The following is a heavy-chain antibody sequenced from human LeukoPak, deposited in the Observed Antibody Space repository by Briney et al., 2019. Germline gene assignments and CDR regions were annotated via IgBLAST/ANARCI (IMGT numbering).Heavy chain of an antibody. V-gene: IGHV1-8*02. Sequence: ASVKVSCKASGYTFTGYYMHWVRQAPGQGLEWMGWMNPNSGNTGYAQKFQGRVTMTRNTSISTAYMELSSLRSEDTAVYYCARMWSGYFYYYYYGMDVWGQGTTVTVSS. CDR1: GYTFTGYY. CDR3: ARMWSGYFYYYYYGMDV. D-gene: IGHD3-3*01. CDR2: MNPNSGNT. J-gene: IGHJ6*02.